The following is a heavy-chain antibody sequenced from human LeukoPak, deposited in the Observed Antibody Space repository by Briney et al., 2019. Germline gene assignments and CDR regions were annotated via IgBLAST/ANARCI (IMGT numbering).Heavy chain of an antibody. CDR2: INPNSGGT. D-gene: IGHD6-13*01. CDR3: ARESIAEAVNNWLDP. V-gene: IGHV1-2*02. Sequence: ASVKVSCKASGYTFTDYYMHWVRQAPGQGLEWMGWINPNSGGTNYAQRFQGRVTMTRDTSVSTAYMELSRLRSDDTAVYYCARESIAEAVNNWLDPWGQGTLVTVSS. CDR1: GYTFTDYY. J-gene: IGHJ5*02.